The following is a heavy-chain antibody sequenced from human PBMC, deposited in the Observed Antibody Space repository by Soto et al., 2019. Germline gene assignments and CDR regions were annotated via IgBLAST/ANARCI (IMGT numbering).Heavy chain of an antibody. CDR3: ARDNRSGGYCSSTSCYYYYHGMDV. CDR1: GFTVSSNY. Sequence: GGSLRLSCAASGFTVSSNYMSWVRQAPGKGLEWVSVIYSGGSTYYADSVKGRFTISRDNSKNTLYLQMNSLRAEDTAVYYCARDNRSGGYCSSTSCYYYYHGMDVWGQGTTVTVSS. J-gene: IGHJ6*02. V-gene: IGHV3-53*01. D-gene: IGHD2-2*01. CDR2: IYSGGST.